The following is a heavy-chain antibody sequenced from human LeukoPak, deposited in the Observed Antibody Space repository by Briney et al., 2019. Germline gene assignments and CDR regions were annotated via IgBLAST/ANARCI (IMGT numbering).Heavy chain of an antibody. CDR1: GFTFSSYS. CDR2: ISSSSSTI. J-gene: IGHJ4*02. V-gene: IGHV3-48*01. CDR3: ARSGLNRFDY. Sequence: PGGSLRLSCAASGFTFSSYSMNWVRQAPGKGLEWVSYISSSSSTIYYADSVKGRFTISRDNAKNSLYLQMNSLRAEDTAAYYCARSGLNRFDYWGQGTLVTVSS. D-gene: IGHD2-15*01.